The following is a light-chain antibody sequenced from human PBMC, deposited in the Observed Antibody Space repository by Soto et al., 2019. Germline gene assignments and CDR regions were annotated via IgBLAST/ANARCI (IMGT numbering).Light chain of an antibody. Sequence: EIVLTQSPGTLSLSPGERATLSCRASQSVSRYLAWYQQKPGQAPRLLIYDASNRATGIPTRFSGSGSGTDFTLTISSLEPEDFAVYYCQYRSNWLFTFGPGTKVDIK. CDR3: QYRSNWLFT. J-gene: IGKJ3*01. CDR2: DAS. V-gene: IGKV3-11*01. CDR1: QSVSRY.